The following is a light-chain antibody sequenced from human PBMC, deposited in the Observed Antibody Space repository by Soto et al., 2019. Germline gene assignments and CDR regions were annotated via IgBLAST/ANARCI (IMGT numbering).Light chain of an antibody. CDR3: CSYAGSSYV. J-gene: IGLJ1*01. CDR2: DVS. Sequence: QSALTQPRSVSGSPGQSVTISCTGTSNDVGGYNYVSWYQHHPGKAPKLMIYDVSKRPSGVPDRFSGSKSGNTASLTISGLQAEDEAYYYCCSYAGSSYVFGTGTKLTVL. V-gene: IGLV2-11*01. CDR1: SNDVGGYNY.